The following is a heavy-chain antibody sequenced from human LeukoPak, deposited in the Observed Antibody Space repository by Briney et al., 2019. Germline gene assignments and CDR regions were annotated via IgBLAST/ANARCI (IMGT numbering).Heavy chain of an antibody. Sequence: GASVKLSCKASGYTFTDYYMHWVRQAPGQGLEWMGWLNPNSGDTHYAQKSQGRDSKTRDTSISTAYMDRGDRRSDEPAVYNCARGRDIDMATMSGESDYWGQGTLVTVSS. J-gene: IGHJ4*02. CDR1: GYTFTDYY. CDR3: ARGRDIDMATMSGESDY. CDR2: LNPNSGDT. V-gene: IGHV1-2*02. D-gene: IGHD5-24*01.